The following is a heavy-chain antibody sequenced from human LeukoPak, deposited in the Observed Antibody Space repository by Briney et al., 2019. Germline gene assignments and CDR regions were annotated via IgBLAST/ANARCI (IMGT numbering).Heavy chain of an antibody. Sequence: YDVFNKYYSHSVKGGFTICRDNYEKTLYMKMNRLRAEDTAVYYCAKDPRGDYYGSGSYFDQWGQGTQVTVSS. CDR2: YDVFNK. V-gene: IGHV3-30*02. J-gene: IGHJ4*02. CDR3: AKDPRGDYYGSGSYFDQ. D-gene: IGHD3-10*01.